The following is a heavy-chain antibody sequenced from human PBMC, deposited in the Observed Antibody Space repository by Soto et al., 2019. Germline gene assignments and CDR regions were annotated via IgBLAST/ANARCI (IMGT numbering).Heavy chain of an antibody. V-gene: IGHV3-23*01. CDR1: GFTFSSYA. CDR3: AKRRGAGGHFDY. J-gene: IGHJ4*02. CDR2: VSIGGST. D-gene: IGHD2-15*01. Sequence: GALRLSCAASGFTFSSYAMGWVRQGPGKGLEWVAVVSIGGSTHYADSVRGRFTISRDNSKNTLSLQMNSLTAEDTAVYFCAKRRGAGGHFDYWGQGALVTVSS.